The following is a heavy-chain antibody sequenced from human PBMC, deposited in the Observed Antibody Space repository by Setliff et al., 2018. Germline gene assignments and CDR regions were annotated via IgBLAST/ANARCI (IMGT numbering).Heavy chain of an antibody. CDR2: ISYGGAT. D-gene: IGHD6-19*01. V-gene: IGHV4-39*07. J-gene: IGHJ5*02. CDR3: ARDTSSDWAAWFDP. Sequence: SETLSLTCTVSGGSISSTNYYWGWIRQPPGKGLEWIGTISYGGATFYAPSLKSRAAMFIDTSKNQFSLKLTSVTAADTAMYYCARDTSSDWAAWFDPWGQGILVTVSS. CDR1: GGSISSTNYY.